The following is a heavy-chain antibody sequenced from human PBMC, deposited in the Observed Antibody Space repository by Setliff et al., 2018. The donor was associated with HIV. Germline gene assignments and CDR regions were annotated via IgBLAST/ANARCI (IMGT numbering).Heavy chain of an antibody. D-gene: IGHD3-22*01. CDR3: TRDVAPPNDNPLDY. V-gene: IGHV4-61*02. J-gene: IGHJ4*02. CDR1: GGSISSGSYY. CDR2: IYPRGST. Sequence: PSETLSLTCTVSGGSISSGSYYWSWIRQPAGKGLEWIGRIYPRGSTNYNPSLKSRVTISVDTSKNRFSLKVHSVTAADTAAYYCTRDVAPPNDNPLDYWGQGTLVTVSS.